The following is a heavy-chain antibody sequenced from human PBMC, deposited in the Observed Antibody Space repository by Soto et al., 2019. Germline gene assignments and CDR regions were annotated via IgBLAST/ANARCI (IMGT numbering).Heavy chain of an antibody. CDR2: VSGDGVSA. J-gene: IGHJ4*02. CDR3: AKDSYCGGGDCYFHHFDS. Sequence: GGSLRLSCATSGFNFGKYVMTWVRQAPGKGLQWVALVSGDGVSASYADAFKGRFTISRDNSGGKLFLQMDSLRPDDTAMYFCAKDSYCGGGDCYFHHFDSWGPGVLVTVSS. CDR1: GFNFGKYV. D-gene: IGHD2-15*01. V-gene: IGHV3-23*01.